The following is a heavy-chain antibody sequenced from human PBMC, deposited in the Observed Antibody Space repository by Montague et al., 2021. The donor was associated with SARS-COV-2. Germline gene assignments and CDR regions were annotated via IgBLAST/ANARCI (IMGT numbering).Heavy chain of an antibody. Sequence: SETLSLTCTVSGGSISGYSWSWIRQPAGKALEWVGRIFSSGSTNSNPSLKSRVSLSVDTSKNQFSLKLTSVTAADTAVYYCAREMSSRNWPDGFDVWGQGTMVTASS. V-gene: IGHV4-4*07. CDR2: IFSSGST. J-gene: IGHJ3*01. CDR3: AREMSSRNWPDGFDV. CDR1: GGSISGYS. D-gene: IGHD2-2*01.